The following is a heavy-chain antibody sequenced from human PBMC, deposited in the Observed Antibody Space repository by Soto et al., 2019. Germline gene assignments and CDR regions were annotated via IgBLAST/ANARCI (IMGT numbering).Heavy chain of an antibody. J-gene: IGHJ6*02. CDR2: ISSSSSYI. D-gene: IGHD3-22*01. V-gene: IGHV3-21*01. CDR3: ARDLGGSSGEFYYYYYGMDV. CDR1: GFTFSSYS. Sequence: EVQLVESGGGLVKPGGSLRLSCAASGFTFSSYSMNWVRQAPGKGLEWVSSISSSSSYIYYADSVKGRFTISRDNAKNSLYLQMNSLRAEDTAVYYCARDLGGSSGEFYYYYYGMDVWGQGTTVTVSS.